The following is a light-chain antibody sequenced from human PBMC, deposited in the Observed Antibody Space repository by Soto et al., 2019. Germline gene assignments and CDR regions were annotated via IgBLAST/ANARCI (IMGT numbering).Light chain of an antibody. CDR1: SSDVGGYDC. J-gene: IGLJ1*01. CDR3: SSYAGSDNFV. CDR2: EVT. V-gene: IGLV2-8*01. Sequence: QSALTQPPSASGSPGQSVTISCTGTSSDVGGYDCVSWYQQLPGKPPKLMIYEVTKRPSGVPDRFSGSKSGNTASLTVSGLQDEDEADYYCSSYAGSDNFVFGTGTKLTVL.